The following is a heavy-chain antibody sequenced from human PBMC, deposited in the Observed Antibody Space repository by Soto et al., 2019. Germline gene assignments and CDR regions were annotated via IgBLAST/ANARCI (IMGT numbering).Heavy chain of an antibody. CDR3: ARGVSYQDY. V-gene: IGHV5-51*01. Sequence: GESLKISCLASGYSFTNYWIGWVRQMPGKYLEWIGLIYPDDSETRYSPSFQGQVTISADQSISTVYLQWSSLEASDTAVYYCARGVSYQDYWGQGTQVTVSS. J-gene: IGHJ4*02. D-gene: IGHD3-10*01. CDR1: GYSFTNYW. CDR2: IYPDDSET.